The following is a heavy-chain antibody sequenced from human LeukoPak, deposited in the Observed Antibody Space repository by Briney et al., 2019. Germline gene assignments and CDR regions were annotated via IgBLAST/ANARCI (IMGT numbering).Heavy chain of an antibody. V-gene: IGHV1-18*01. CDR2: ISGDNRDT. CDR3: ARLIRAAALIDS. J-gene: IGHJ4*02. Sequence: AASVNVSCKPSGYSFSNYGLTWVRQVHGQGIEWMGWISGDNRDTDSAEKLQGRLTMTTDTSTSTAYMDLRSLRPDDTGIYYCARLIRAAALIDSWGQGALVTVSS. CDR1: GYSFSNYG. D-gene: IGHD6-13*01.